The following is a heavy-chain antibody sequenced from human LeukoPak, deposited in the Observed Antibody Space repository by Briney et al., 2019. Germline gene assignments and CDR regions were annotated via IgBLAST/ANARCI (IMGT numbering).Heavy chain of an antibody. V-gene: IGHV4-34*01. CDR3: ARGIRGNGYYYGPGYWYFDL. CDR2: INHSGST. J-gene: IGHJ2*01. Sequence: SETLSLTCAVYGGSFSGYYWSWIRQPPGKGLEWIGEINHSGSTNYNPSLKSRVTISVDTSKNQFSLKLSSVTAADTAVYYCARGIRGNGYYYGPGYWYFDLWGRGTLVTVSS. CDR1: GGSFSGYY. D-gene: IGHD3-22*01.